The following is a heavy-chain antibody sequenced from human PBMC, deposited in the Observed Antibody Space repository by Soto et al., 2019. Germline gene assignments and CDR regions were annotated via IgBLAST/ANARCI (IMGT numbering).Heavy chain of an antibody. CDR3: ARRAMVRGAGFDP. V-gene: IGHV4-31*03. J-gene: IGHJ5*02. Sequence: QVQLQESGPGLVKPSQTLSLTCTVSGGSISSGGYYWSWIRQHPGKGLEWIGYIYYSGSTYYNPALKSRVTTSVDTSKNQFPLKLSSVTAADTAVYYCARRAMVRGAGFDPWGQGTLVTVSS. CDR1: GGSISSGGYY. CDR2: IYYSGST. D-gene: IGHD3-10*01.